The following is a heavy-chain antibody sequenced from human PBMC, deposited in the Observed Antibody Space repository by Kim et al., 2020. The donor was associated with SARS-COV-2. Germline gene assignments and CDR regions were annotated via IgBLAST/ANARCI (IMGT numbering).Heavy chain of an antibody. D-gene: IGHD2-2*01. V-gene: IGHV1-69*02. J-gene: IGHJ4*02. Sequence: NYEQKFQGRVTITADKSTSTAYMELSSLRSEDTAVYYCASYCSSTSCPLYWGQGTLVTVSS. CDR3: ASYCSSTSCPLY.